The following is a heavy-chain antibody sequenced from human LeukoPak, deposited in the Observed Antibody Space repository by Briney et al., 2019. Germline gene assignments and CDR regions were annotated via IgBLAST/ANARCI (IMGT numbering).Heavy chain of an antibody. D-gene: IGHD3-3*01. CDR2: ISGRDGNT. J-gene: IGHJ5*02. CDR1: GFTFSSYA. CDR3: ARDLVGYYDFWSGYYFTVP. Sequence: GGSLRLSCAASGFTFSSYAMSWVRQAPGKGLEWVSGISGRDGNTYYADSVKGRFTISRDNSKSTLYLQMNSLRAEDTAVYYCARDLVGYYDFWSGYYFTVPWGQGTLVTVSS. V-gene: IGHV3-23*01.